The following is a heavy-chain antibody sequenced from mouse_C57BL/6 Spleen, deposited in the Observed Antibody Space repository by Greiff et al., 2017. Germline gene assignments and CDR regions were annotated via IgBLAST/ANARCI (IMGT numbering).Heavy chain of an antibody. V-gene: IGHV1-69*01. Sequence: QVQLQQPGAELVMPGASVKLSCKASGYTFTSYWMHWVKQRPGQGLEWIGEIDPSDSYTNYNQKFKGKSTLTVDKSSSTAYMQLSSLTSEDSAVYYCARRGYLYYFDYWGQGTTLTVSS. D-gene: IGHD2-2*01. J-gene: IGHJ2*01. CDR3: ARRGYLYYFDY. CDR2: IDPSDSYT. CDR1: GYTFTSYW.